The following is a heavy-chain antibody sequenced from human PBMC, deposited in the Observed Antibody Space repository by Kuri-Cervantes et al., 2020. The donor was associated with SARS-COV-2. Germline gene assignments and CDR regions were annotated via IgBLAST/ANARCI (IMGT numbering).Heavy chain of an antibody. D-gene: IGHD4-17*01. CDR1: GASISGFH. CDR2: MYISGIT. Sequence: ESLKISCTVSGASISGFHWSWIRQPAGKGLEWIGRMYISGITNYNPSLESRLTMSIDTSKNKSSLTLRSVTAADTAVYYCAKDRRDYGDYYGLDPWGQGTLVTVSS. CDR3: AKDRRDYGDYYGLDP. V-gene: IGHV4-4*07. J-gene: IGHJ5*02.